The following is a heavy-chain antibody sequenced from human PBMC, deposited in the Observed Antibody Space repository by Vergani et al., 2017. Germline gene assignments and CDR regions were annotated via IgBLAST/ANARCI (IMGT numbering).Heavy chain of an antibody. Sequence: VQLVQSGAEVKKPGSSVKVSCKASGGTFSSYAISWVRQAPGQGLEWMGRIIPIFGTVNYAQNFQGRVTITADESTSTAYMELSSLRSEDTAVYYCARVEVSEAYKYDILTAYLSRSGAFDIWGQGTMVTVSS. CDR2: IIPIFGTV. V-gene: IGHV1-69*13. D-gene: IGHD3-9*01. J-gene: IGHJ3*02. CDR3: ARVEVSEAYKYDILTAYLSRSGAFDI. CDR1: GGTFSSYA.